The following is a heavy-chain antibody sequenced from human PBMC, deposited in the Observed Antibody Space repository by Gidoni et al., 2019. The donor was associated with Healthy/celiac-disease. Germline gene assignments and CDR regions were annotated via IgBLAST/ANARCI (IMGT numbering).Heavy chain of an antibody. CDR1: GFSVSSNY. J-gene: IGHJ4*02. Sequence: EVQLVESGGGLVQPGCSLGLSCASSGFSVSSNYMSWVRQAPGKGLEWVSVIYSGGSTYYADSVKGRFTISRDNSKNTLYLQMNSLRAEDTAVYYCARDTYYDSSGYSYWGQGTLVTVSS. D-gene: IGHD3-22*01. CDR2: IYSGGST. V-gene: IGHV3-66*02. CDR3: ARDTYYDSSGYSY.